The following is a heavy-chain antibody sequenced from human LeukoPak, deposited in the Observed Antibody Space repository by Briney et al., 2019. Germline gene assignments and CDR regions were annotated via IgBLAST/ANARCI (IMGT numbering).Heavy chain of an antibody. V-gene: IGHV4-59*08. Sequence: SETLSLTCIVSGDSISRNYWSWIRQPPGKGLEWIGYIYYSGNTNYNPSLESRVTISVDTSKNQFSLKLSSVTAADTAVYYCARGPGYYDFWSGYLDYWGQGTLVTVSS. J-gene: IGHJ4*02. D-gene: IGHD3-3*01. CDR3: ARGPGYYDFWSGYLDY. CDR2: IYYSGNT. CDR1: GDSISRNY.